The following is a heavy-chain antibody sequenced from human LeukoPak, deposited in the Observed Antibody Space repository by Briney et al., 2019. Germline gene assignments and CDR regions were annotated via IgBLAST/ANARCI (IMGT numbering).Heavy chain of an antibody. V-gene: IGHV1-8*01. CDR3: ARVRYDSSGYYYGAYYYYGMDV. CDR1: GYTFTSYD. Sequence: ASVKVSCKASGYTFTSYDINWVRQATGQGLEWMGWMNPNSGNTGYAQKFQGRVTMTRNTSISTAYMELSSLRSEDTAVYYCARVRYDSSGYYYGAYYYYGMDVWGRGTTVTVSS. CDR2: MNPNSGNT. J-gene: IGHJ6*02. D-gene: IGHD3-22*01.